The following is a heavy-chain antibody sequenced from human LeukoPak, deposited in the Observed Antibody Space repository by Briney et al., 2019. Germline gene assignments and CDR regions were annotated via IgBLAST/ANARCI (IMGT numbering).Heavy chain of an antibody. CDR1: GFTFSSYA. CDR3: TKDFRGSGYFFDY. Sequence: PGGSLRLSCAVSGFTFSSYAMSWVRQAPGKGLEWVSAISGSGDDTFYAGSVRGRFTISRDNSKNTLYLQMDSLRAEDTAIYYCTKDFRGSGYFFDYWGQGTPVTVSS. V-gene: IGHV3-23*01. D-gene: IGHD3-10*01. CDR2: ISGSGDDT. J-gene: IGHJ4*02.